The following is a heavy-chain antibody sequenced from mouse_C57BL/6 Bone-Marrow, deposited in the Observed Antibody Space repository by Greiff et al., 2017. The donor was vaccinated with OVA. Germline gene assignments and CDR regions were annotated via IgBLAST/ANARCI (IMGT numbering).Heavy chain of an antibody. CDR3: AREGTIYDGYWWYFDV. D-gene: IGHD2-3*01. V-gene: IGHV1-50*01. Sequence: QVQLKQPGAELVKPGASVKLSCKASGYTFTSYWMQWVKQRPGQGLEWIGEIDPSDSYTNYNQKFKGKATLTVDTSSSTAYMQLSSLTSEDSAVYYCAREGTIYDGYWWYFDVWGTGTTVTVSS. J-gene: IGHJ1*03. CDR2: IDPSDSYT. CDR1: GYTFTSYW.